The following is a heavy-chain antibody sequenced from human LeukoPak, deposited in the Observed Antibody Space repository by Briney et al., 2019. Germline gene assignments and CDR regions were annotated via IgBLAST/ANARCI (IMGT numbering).Heavy chain of an antibody. CDR2: FDPEDGET. D-gene: IGHD6-19*01. Sequence: ASVKGSCKVSGYTPTELSIHWGRQAPGKGPGWVGGFDPEDGETIYAQKFQGRVTMTEDTSTDTAYMELSSLRSEDTAVYYCATDSMYSSGWYAIDYWGQGTLVTVSS. V-gene: IGHV1-24*01. CDR1: GYTPTELS. J-gene: IGHJ4*02. CDR3: ATDSMYSSGWYAIDY.